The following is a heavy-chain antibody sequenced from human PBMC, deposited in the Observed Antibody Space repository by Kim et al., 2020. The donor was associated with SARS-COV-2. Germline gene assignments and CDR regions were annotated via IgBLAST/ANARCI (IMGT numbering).Heavy chain of an antibody. CDR2: INTNTGNP. CDR3: ARDPLPYDFWSGYKRNRNWFDP. D-gene: IGHD3-3*01. Sequence: ASVKVSCKASGYTFTSYAMNWVRQAPGQGLEWMGWINTNTGNPTYAQGFTGRFVFSLDTSVSTAYLQISSLKAEDTAVYYCARDPLPYDFWSGYKRNRNWFDPWGQGTLVTVSS. V-gene: IGHV7-4-1*02. J-gene: IGHJ5*02. CDR1: GYTFTSYA.